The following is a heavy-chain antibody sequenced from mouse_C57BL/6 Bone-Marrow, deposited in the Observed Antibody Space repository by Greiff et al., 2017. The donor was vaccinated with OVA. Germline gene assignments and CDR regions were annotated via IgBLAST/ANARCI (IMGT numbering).Heavy chain of an antibody. CDR2: ISYSGST. Sequence: EVKLMESGPGLAKPSQTLSLTCSVTGYSITSDYWNWIRKFPGNKLEYMGYISYSGSTYYNPSLKSRNSITRDTSKNQYYLQLNSVTTEDTATYYCARAGYYGSSYDWYFDVWGTGTTVTVSS. CDR3: ARAGYYGSSYDWYFDV. D-gene: IGHD1-1*01. V-gene: IGHV3-8*01. J-gene: IGHJ1*03. CDR1: GYSITSDY.